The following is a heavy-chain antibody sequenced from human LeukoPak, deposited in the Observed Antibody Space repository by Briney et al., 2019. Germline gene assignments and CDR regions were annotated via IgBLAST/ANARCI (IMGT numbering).Heavy chain of an antibody. CDR3: AKVVSGYCATTSCPPDF. J-gene: IGHJ4*02. D-gene: IGHD2-2*01. CDR1: GFTFNSYG. V-gene: IGHV3-30*02. Sequence: GGSLRLSCAVSGFTFNSYGMHWVRQAPGKGLGWVTFIRRDGNNKNYADSVKGRFTISRDDSKNTLYLQMNSLRPEDTAVYYCAKVVSGYCATTSCPPDFWGQGTLVTVSS. CDR2: IRRDGNNK.